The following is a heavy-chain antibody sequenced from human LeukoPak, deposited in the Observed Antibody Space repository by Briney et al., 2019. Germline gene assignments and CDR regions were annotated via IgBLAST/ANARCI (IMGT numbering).Heavy chain of an antibody. J-gene: IGHJ5*02. Sequence: WASVKVSCKASGYTFTSYGISWVRQAPGQGLEWMGGIIPIFGTANYAQKFQGRVTITTDESTSTAYMELSSLRSEDTAVYYCARDRDNWFDPWGQGTLVTVSS. CDR3: ARDRDNWFDP. CDR1: GYTFTSYG. CDR2: IIPIFGTA. V-gene: IGHV1-69*05.